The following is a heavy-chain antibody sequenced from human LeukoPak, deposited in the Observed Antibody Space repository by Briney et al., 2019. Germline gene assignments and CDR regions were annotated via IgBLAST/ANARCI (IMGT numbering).Heavy chain of an antibody. J-gene: IGHJ4*02. V-gene: IGHV4-34*01. D-gene: IGHD6-19*01. CDR1: GGSFSGYY. CDR2: INHSGST. Sequence: PSETLSLTCAVYGGSFSGYYWSWIRQPPGKGLEWIGEINHSGSTNYNPSLKSRVTISVDTSKNQFSLKLTSVSAADTAVYYCARLAYSSGWFDYWGQGTLVSVSS. CDR3: ARLAYSSGWFDY.